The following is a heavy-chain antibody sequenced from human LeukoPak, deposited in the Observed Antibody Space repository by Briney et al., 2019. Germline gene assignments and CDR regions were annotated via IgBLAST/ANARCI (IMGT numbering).Heavy chain of an antibody. Sequence: PSETLSLTCTVSGGSISSGGYYWSWIRQHPGKGLEWIGYIYYSGSTYYNPSLKSRVTISVDKSKNQFSLKLRSVTAADTAVYYCAREKYYYDKIGYNPLDYWGQGTLVTVSS. V-gene: IGHV4-31*03. CDR1: GGSISSGGYY. CDR3: AREKYYYDKIGYNPLDY. CDR2: IYYSGST. D-gene: IGHD3-22*01. J-gene: IGHJ4*02.